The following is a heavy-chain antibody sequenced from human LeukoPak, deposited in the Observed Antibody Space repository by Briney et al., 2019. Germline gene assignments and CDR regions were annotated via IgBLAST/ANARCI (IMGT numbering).Heavy chain of an antibody. J-gene: IGHJ5*01. CDR1: GYTFTGCY. CDR2: INPNSGGT. CDR3: ARESAAGSWFDS. V-gene: IGHV1-2*02. D-gene: IGHD6-13*01. Sequence: ASVKVSCKASGYTFTGCYMHWVRQAPGQGLEWMGWINPNSGGTNYAEMFQGRVTMTRDTSISTAYMELSSLRSDDTAVYYCARESAAGSWFDSWGQGTLVTVSS.